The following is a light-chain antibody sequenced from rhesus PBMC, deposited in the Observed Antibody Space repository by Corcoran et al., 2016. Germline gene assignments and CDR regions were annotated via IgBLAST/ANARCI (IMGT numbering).Light chain of an antibody. CDR2: AAS. CDR3: LQYNSKPWT. V-gene: IGKV1-36*01. J-gene: IGKJ1*01. Sequence: DIQMTQSPSSLSASIGDRVTITCRASQGISNYLSWYQQKPGKPPKRLIYAASSLESGVPSRFSGRGSGTEFTLTISSLQPEDFAAYYCLQYNSKPWTFGQGTKVEIK. CDR1: QGISNY.